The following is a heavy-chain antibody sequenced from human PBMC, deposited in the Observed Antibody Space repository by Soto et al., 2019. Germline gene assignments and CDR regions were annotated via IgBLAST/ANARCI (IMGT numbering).Heavy chain of an antibody. CDR3: ARRYGAAADF. CDR2: IYYSGST. D-gene: IGHD6-13*01. J-gene: IGHJ4*02. CDR1: GGSISSYY. V-gene: IGHV4-59*08. Sequence: QVQLQESGPGLVKPSETLSLTCTVSGGSISSYYWNWIRQPPGKGLEWIGYIYYSGSTNYNPSLKSRVTLSVDTSKNQFSLKLSSVTAADTAVYYCARRYGAAADFWGQGILVTVSS.